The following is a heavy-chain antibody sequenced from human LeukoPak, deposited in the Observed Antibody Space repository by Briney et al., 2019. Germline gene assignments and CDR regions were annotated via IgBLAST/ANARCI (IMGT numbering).Heavy chain of an antibody. CDR3: ARGLTMVRGDDRDY. CDR1: GGSISSYY. CDR2: IYYSGST. J-gene: IGHJ4*02. V-gene: IGHV4-59*01. D-gene: IGHD3-10*01. Sequence: PSETLSLTCTVSGGSISSYYWSWIRQPPGKGLEWIGYIYYSGSTNYNPSLKSRVTISVDTSKNQFSLKLSSVTAADTAVYYCARGLTMVRGDDRDYWGRGTLVTVSS.